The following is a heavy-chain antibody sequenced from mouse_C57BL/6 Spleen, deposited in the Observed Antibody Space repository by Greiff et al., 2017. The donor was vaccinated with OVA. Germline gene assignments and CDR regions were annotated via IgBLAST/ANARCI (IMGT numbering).Heavy chain of an antibody. CDR2: INPNNGGT. CDR1: GYTFTDYN. Sequence: VQLKESGPELVKPGASVKMSCKASGYTFTDYNMHWVKQSHGKSLEWIGYINPNNGGTSYNQKFKGKATLTVNKSSSTAYMELRSLTSEDSAVYYCARRIFQTFSWFAYWGQGTLVTVSA. J-gene: IGHJ3*01. CDR3: ARRIFQTFSWFAY. V-gene: IGHV1-22*01.